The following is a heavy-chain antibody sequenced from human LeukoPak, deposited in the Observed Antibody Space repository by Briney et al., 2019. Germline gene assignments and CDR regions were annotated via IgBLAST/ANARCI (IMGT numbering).Heavy chain of an antibody. CDR1: GFTFSNYA. V-gene: IGHV3-64*04. CDR2: ISSNGGNT. J-gene: IGHJ3*02. D-gene: IGHD6-6*01. Sequence: AGGSLRLSCAASGFTFSNYAMHSVRQAPGKGLEYVSSISSNGGNTYYAYSVKGRFTISRDNAKNTLYMQMNSLRAEDTAVSYCASLFLCYGCSSSSDSFNIWGQGTMVTVSS. CDR3: ASLFLCYGCSSSSDSFNI.